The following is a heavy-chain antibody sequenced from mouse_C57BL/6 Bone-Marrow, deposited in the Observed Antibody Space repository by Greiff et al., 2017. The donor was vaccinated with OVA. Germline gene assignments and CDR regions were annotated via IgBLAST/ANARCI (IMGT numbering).Heavy chain of an antibody. CDR2: INPGSGGT. CDR3: ARKATVVATRAMDY. D-gene: IGHD1-1*01. Sequence: QVQLQQSGAELVRPGTSVKVSCKASGYAFTNYLIEWVKRRPGQGLEWIGVINPGSGGTNYNEKFKGKATLTADKSSSTAYMQLSSLTSEDSAVYFCARKATVVATRAMDYWGQGTSVTVSS. J-gene: IGHJ4*01. CDR1: GYAFTNYL. V-gene: IGHV1-54*01.